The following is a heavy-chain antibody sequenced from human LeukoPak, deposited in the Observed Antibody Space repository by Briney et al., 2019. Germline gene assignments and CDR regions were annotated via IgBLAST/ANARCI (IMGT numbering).Heavy chain of an antibody. CDR1: GLTFSSFA. J-gene: IGHJ4*02. CDR2: VSGRGDST. Sequence: GGSLRLSCAASGLTFSSFAMSWVRQAPGKGLEWVSAVSGRGDSTYYADSVKGRFTISRDNSKNTLYLQMNSLGAEDTAVYYCSKDQVWNYAQAFDYWGQGTLVTVSS. D-gene: IGHD1-7*01. CDR3: SKDQVWNYAQAFDY. V-gene: IGHV3-23*01.